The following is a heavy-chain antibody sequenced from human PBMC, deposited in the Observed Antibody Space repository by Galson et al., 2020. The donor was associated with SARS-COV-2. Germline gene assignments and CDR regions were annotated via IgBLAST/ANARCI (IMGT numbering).Heavy chain of an antibody. Sequence: ASVKVSCKVSGYTLTELSMHWVRQAHGKGLEWMGGFDPEDGETIYAQKFQGRVTMTEDTSTDTAYMELSSLRSEDTAVYYCATPTDRTTVTTLDAFDIWGQGTMVTVSS. CDR3: ATPTDRTTVTTLDAFDI. V-gene: IGHV1-24*01. CDR2: FDPEDGET. CDR1: GYTLTELS. D-gene: IGHD4-17*01. J-gene: IGHJ3*02.